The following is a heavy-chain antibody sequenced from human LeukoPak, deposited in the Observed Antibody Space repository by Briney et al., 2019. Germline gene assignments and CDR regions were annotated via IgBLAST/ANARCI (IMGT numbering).Heavy chain of an antibody. Sequence: SETLSLTCTVSGGSISSYYWSWIRQPPGKGLEWIGYIYYSGSTNYNPSLKSRVTISVDTSKNQFSLKLSSVTAADTAVYYCARHGQIAVAGTHLDPMYNWFDPWGQGTLVTVSS. D-gene: IGHD6-19*01. V-gene: IGHV4-59*01. CDR1: GGSISSYY. CDR2: IYYSGST. CDR3: ARHGQIAVAGTHLDPMYNWFDP. J-gene: IGHJ5*02.